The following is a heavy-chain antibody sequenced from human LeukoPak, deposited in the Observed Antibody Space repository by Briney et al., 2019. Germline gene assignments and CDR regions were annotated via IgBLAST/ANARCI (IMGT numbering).Heavy chain of an antibody. J-gene: IGHJ6*02. D-gene: IGHD3-22*01. Sequence: GGSLRLSCAASGFTVSSNYMSWVRQAPGKGLEWVSVIYSGGSTYYADSVKGRFTISRDNSKNTLYLQMNSLRAEDTAVYYCARDLLYDSSGYVYYYGMDVWGQGTTVTVSS. CDR1: GFTVSSNY. CDR3: ARDLLYDSSGYVYYYGMDV. CDR2: IYSGGST. V-gene: IGHV3-66*01.